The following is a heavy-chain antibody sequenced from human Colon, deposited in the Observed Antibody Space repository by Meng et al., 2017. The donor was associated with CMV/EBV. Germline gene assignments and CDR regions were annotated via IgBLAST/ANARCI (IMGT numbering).Heavy chain of an antibody. V-gene: IGHV3-15*01. CDR1: GCTVRYVL. Sequence: GRCRVTPVGSLTLCCASSGCTVRYVLVICVRQAPGKGLERVCRIKSQAYGGTIDYAAPVCGRFIISRENSTNTVYLQMNSLKSEDTAVYYCTTINKNAFDNWGQGTMVTVSS. CDR2: IKSQAYGGTI. J-gene: IGHJ3*02. CDR3: TTINKNAFDN. D-gene: IGHD1-14*01.